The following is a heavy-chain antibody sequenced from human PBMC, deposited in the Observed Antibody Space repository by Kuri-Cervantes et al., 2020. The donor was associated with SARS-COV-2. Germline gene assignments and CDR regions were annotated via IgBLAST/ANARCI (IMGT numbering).Heavy chain of an antibody. CDR1: GFTFSSYW. D-gene: IGHD3-3*01. Sequence: ESLKISCAASGFTFSSYWMSWIRQPPGKGLEWIGEINHSGSANYNPSLKSRVTISVDKSKNQLSLKLGSVTAADTAVYYCERASTTVFGVLIALFSSNAFDIWGQGTMVTVSS. CDR3: ERASTTVFGVLIALFSSNAFDI. V-gene: IGHV4-34*01. CDR2: INHSGSA. J-gene: IGHJ3*02.